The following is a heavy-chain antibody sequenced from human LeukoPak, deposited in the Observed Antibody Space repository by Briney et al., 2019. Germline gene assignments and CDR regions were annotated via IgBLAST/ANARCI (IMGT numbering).Heavy chain of an antibody. D-gene: IGHD1-7*01. V-gene: IGHV3-7*01. CDR2: INRDGSEK. CDR3: VRDVEL. CDR1: GCTFSNFW. J-gene: IGHJ4*02. Sequence: PGGSLRLSCAGSGCTFSNFWMGWARQGPEKGLQWVASINRDGSEKHPVDSVKGRFTISRDNAKNSVFLEMSSLRVEDTAVYYCVRDVELWGQGMLVTVSS.